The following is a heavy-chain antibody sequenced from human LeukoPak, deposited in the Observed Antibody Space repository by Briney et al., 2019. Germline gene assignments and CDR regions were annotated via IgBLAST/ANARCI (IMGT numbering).Heavy chain of an antibody. D-gene: IGHD6-19*01. J-gene: IGHJ4*02. V-gene: IGHV4-34*01. Sequence: SETLSLTCAVYGGSFSGYYWSWIRQPPGKGLEWIGEINYSGSTNYNPSLKSRVTISVDTSKNQFSLKLSSVTAADTAVYYCARRQWLVRTFDYWGQGTLVTVSS. CDR1: GGSFSGYY. CDR2: INYSGST. CDR3: ARRQWLVRTFDY.